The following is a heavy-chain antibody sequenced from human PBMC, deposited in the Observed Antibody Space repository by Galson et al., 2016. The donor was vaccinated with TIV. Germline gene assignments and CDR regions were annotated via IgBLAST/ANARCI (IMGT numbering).Heavy chain of an antibody. CDR1: GFTFSAYS. J-gene: IGHJ4*02. CDR3: ARDVREYDYDWGSYPDY. Sequence: SLRLSCAVSGFTFSAYSMHWVRQAPGKGLELVAVISYDGSNKYYTDSVKGRFTISRDNSKYTLYLQVNSLRVEDTAVYLCARDVREYDYDWGSYPDYWGQGTLVTVSP. CDR2: ISYDGSNK. D-gene: IGHD3-16*02. V-gene: IGHV3-30*04.